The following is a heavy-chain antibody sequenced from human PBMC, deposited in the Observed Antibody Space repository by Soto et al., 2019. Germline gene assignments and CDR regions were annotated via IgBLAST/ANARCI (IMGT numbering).Heavy chain of an antibody. Sequence: PGGSLRLSCTASGFTFGDYAMSWFRQAPGKGLEWVGLIRSKAYGGTTEYAASVKGRFTISRDDSKSIAYLQMNSLKTEDTAVYYCTRERDCSSTSCYAYYYYGMDVWGQGTTVTVSS. CDR1: GFTFGDYA. V-gene: IGHV3-49*03. CDR2: IRSKAYGGTT. CDR3: TRERDCSSTSCYAYYYYGMDV. D-gene: IGHD2-2*01. J-gene: IGHJ6*02.